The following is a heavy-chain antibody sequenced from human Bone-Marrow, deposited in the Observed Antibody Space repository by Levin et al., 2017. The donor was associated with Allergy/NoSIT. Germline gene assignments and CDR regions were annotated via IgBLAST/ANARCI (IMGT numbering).Heavy chain of an antibody. CDR3: VRGGYCGGGSCYSSDH. V-gene: IGHV3-74*01. J-gene: IGHJ4*02. CDR1: GFTFSNYW. CDR2: MNYDGSGT. D-gene: IGHD2-15*01. Sequence: GGSLRLSCAASGFTFSNYWMHWVRQAAGEGLVWVSRMNYDGSGTNYADSVKGRFTISRDNAKNTLYLQMNSLRAEDTAMYYCVRGGYCGGGSCYSSDHLGQGTLVTVSS.